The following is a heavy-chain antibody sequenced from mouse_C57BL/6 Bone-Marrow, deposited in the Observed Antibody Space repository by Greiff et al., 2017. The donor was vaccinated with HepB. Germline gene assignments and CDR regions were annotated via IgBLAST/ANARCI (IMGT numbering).Heavy chain of an antibody. D-gene: IGHD2-2*01. CDR3: ARYVSPMGGYDGNYVDY. CDR2: ISYSGST. V-gene: IGHV3-8*01. Sequence: EVQLQQSGPGLAKPSQPLSLTCSVTGYSITSDYWNWIRKFPGNKLEYMGYISYSGSTYYNPSLKSRISITRDTSKNQYYLQLNSVTTEDTATNYCARYVSPMGGYDGNYVDYGGQGTTLTVSS. CDR1: GYSITSDY. J-gene: IGHJ2*01.